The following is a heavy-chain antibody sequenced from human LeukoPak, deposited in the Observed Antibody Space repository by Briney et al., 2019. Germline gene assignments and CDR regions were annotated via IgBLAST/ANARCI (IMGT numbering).Heavy chain of an antibody. CDR2: IYSGDST. CDR3: ARDSGDHPYFNY. J-gene: IGHJ4*02. Sequence: GGSLRLSCAGSGITVSSNYMSWVRQAPGKGLEWVSVIYSGDSTYYTDSVKGRFTVSRDNSKNTVYLQMNSLRPEDTAVYYCARDSGDHPYFNYWGRGTLVTVSS. CDR1: GITVSSNY. D-gene: IGHD2-15*01. V-gene: IGHV3-66*01.